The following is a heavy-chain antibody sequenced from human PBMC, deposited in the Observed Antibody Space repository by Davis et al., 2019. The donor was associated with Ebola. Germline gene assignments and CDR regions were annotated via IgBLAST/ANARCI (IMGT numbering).Heavy chain of an antibody. D-gene: IGHD2-8*01. V-gene: IGHV3-7*01. CDR2: INEDGSHK. CDR3: ARLESVMGLDY. Sequence: GSLRLSCAASGFTFTSYWMTWVRQAPGRGLEWVANINEDGSHKHYVDSVKGRFTISRDNAKNSLYRQMNSLRAEDTAVYYCARLESVMGLDYWGQGTLVTVSS. CDR1: GFTFTSYW. J-gene: IGHJ4*02.